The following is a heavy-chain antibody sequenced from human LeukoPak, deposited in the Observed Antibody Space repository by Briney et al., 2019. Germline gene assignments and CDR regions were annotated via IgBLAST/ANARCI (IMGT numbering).Heavy chain of an antibody. CDR1: GFTFSSYW. V-gene: IGHV3-74*01. D-gene: IGHD4-23*01. CDR3: ARGRPHGNDY. CDR2: IASDGSST. Sequence: GGSLRLSCVASGFTFSSYWMNWVRRAPGKGLVWVSRIASDGSSTTYADSVKGRFSISRDNAKNTLYLQMNSLRVEDTAVYYCARGRPHGNDYWGQGTLVTVSS. J-gene: IGHJ4*02.